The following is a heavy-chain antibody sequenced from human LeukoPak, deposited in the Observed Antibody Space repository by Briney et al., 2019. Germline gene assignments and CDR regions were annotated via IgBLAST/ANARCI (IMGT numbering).Heavy chain of an antibody. CDR1: GGSMCSKH. CDR3: ARLRNSGNSPNWFDP. V-gene: IGHV4-59*01. D-gene: IGHD5-24*01. CDR2: IYYTGST. J-gene: IGHJ5*02. Sequence: SETLSLTCSVSGGSMCSKHGRWLRQPPGKGREWIGYIYYTGSTKYNPSPKSRVTISVDTSKNQFSLKLSSVTAADTAIYYCARLRNSGNSPNWFDPWGQGTLVTVSS.